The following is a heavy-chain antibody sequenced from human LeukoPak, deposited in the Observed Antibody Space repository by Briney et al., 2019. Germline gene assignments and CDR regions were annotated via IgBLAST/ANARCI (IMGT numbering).Heavy chain of an antibody. D-gene: IGHD5-18*01. J-gene: IGHJ5*02. CDR3: TTWKQLWSQGNWFDP. CDR1: GGTFTGYY. V-gene: IGHV1-2*06. CDR2: INPNSGGT. Sequence: ASVKVSCKASGGTFTGYYMHWVRQAPGQGLEWMGRINPNSGGTNYAQKFQGRVTMTRDTSTSTAYMELSRLRSDDTAVYYCTTWKQLWSQGNWFDPWGQGTLVTVSS.